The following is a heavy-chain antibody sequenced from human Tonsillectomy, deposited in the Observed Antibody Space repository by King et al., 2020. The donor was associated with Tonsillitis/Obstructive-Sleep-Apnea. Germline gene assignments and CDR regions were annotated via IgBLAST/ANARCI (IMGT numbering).Heavy chain of an antibody. CDR3: ARDRRRSFDY. CDR1: GGSVSSGSSY. CDR2: IYYSGST. V-gene: IGHV4-61*01. J-gene: IGHJ4*02. Sequence: VQLQESGPGLVKPSETLSLTCTVSGGSVSSGSSYWIWSRQPPGTGLDWIGYIYYSGSTNYNPSLKSRVTISVDTSKNQFSLKLSSVTAADTAVYYWARDRRRSFDYWGQGTLVTVSS.